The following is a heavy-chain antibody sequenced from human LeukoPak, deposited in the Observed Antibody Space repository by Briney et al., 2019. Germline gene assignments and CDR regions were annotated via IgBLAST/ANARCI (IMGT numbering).Heavy chain of an antibody. Sequence: GASPRVSCKASGYSFTGYYIHWLRQAPGQGLEWMGWIKPNNGDTNSAPNFQGRVTLTRDTSITTAYMEVSSLRPDDTAVYYCARGGSGLVARLWGQGTLVTVSS. CDR1: GYSFTGYY. V-gene: IGHV1-2*02. CDR2: IKPNNGDT. J-gene: IGHJ4*02. CDR3: ARGGSGLVARL. D-gene: IGHD6-6*01.